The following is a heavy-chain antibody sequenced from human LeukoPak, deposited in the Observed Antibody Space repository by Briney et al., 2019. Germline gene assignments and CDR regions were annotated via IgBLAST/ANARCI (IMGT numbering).Heavy chain of an antibody. CDR2: IYYSGST. CDR1: GGSISSYY. V-gene: IGHV4-59*12. CDR3: ARELMYGDYVPWNYGMDV. Sequence: SETLSLTCTVSGGSISSYYWSWIRQPPGKGLEWIGYIYYSGSTNYNPSLKSRVTISVDTSKNQFSLKLSSVTAADTAVYYCARELMYGDYVPWNYGMDVWGQGTTVTVSS. J-gene: IGHJ6*02. D-gene: IGHD3-16*01.